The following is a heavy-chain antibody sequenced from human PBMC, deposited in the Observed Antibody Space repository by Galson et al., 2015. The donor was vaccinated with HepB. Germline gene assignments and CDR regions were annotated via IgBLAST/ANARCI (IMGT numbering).Heavy chain of an antibody. CDR3: ARVSKGFGYCTTTTCNAFNS. D-gene: IGHD2-8*01. J-gene: IGHJ4*02. V-gene: IGHV6-1*01. CDR2: TFYRSKWYS. CDR1: GDSVSSNSAT. Sequence: CAISGDSVSSNSATWIWIRQSPSRGLEWLRRTFYRSKWYSEYAVSVRSRITISPDTPKNQLSLQLNSVTPEDTAVYYCARVSKGFGYCTTTTCNAFNSWGQGTLVTVSS.